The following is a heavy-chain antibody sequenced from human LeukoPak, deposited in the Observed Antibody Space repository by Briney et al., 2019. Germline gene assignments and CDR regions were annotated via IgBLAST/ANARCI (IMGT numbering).Heavy chain of an antibody. CDR2: IRSKTNDYAT. Sequence: GGSLRLSCAVSGFTFSGSAIHWVRQASGRGLEWVGRIRSKTNDYATAYAASVRGRFTVSRDDSENTAYLQMNSLKPEDTAVYYCTGHHSRVGDAFDIWGLGTMVTVSS. J-gene: IGHJ3*02. CDR3: TGHHSRVGDAFDI. V-gene: IGHV3-73*01. CDR1: GFTFSGSA.